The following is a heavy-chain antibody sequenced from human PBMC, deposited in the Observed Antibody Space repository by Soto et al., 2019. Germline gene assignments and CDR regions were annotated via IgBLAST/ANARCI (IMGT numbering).Heavy chain of an antibody. CDR3: ARHPTLRGYSYGYHPENWYFDL. CDR2: IYYSGST. CDR1: GGSISSSSYY. V-gene: IGHV4-39*01. J-gene: IGHJ2*01. Sequence: QLQLQESGPGLVKPSETLSLTCTVSGGSISSSSYYWGWIRQPPGKGLEWIGSIYYSGSTYYNPSLKSRVTISVDTSKNQFSLKLSSVTAADTAVYYCARHPTLRGYSYGYHPENWYFDLWGRGTLVTVSS. D-gene: IGHD5-18*01.